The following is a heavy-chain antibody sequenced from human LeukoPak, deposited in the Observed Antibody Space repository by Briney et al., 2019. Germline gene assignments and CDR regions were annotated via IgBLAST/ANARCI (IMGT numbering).Heavy chain of an antibody. D-gene: IGHD6-13*01. CDR2: VYRGGTT. V-gene: IGHV3-66*01. Sequence: GGSLRLSCAASGFSVSNNYMSWVRQAPGKGLEWVSVVYRGGTTYYADSVKGRFTISRDNSKSTLYLQMNSLRAEDTAVYYCAREGSSWYYFDYWGQGTLVTVSS. CDR1: GFSVSNNY. CDR3: AREGSSWYYFDY. J-gene: IGHJ4*02.